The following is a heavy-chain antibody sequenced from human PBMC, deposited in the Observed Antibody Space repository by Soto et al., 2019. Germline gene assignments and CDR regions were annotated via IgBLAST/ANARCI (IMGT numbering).Heavy chain of an antibody. V-gene: IGHV3-30-3*01. CDR2: ISYDGSNK. CDR3: ARASGWWEAYFDY. D-gene: IGHD6-19*01. Sequence: GGSLRLSCAASGFPFSSYAMHWVRQAPGKGLEWVAVISYDGSNKYYADSVKGRFTISRDNSKNTLYLQMNSLRAEDTAVYYCARASGWWEAYFDYWGQGTLVTVSS. J-gene: IGHJ4*02. CDR1: GFPFSSYA.